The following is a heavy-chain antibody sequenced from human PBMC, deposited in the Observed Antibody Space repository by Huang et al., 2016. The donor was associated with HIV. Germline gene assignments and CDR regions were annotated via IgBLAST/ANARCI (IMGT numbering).Heavy chain of an antibody. V-gene: IGHV1-69*13. Sequence: QVLLVQSGAEVRKPGSSVKVSCTAFGGTFSRYAISWVRKAPGQGLGGMGGTSPTFGTENYTPKFLGRVTITVDESTNTGYMELTRLTSEDTAVYYCARTAYSYGFRQGYNWFDPWGQGTPVTVSS. CDR3: ARTAYSYGFRQGYNWFDP. CDR2: TSPTFGTE. CDR1: GGTFSRYA. D-gene: IGHD5-18*01. J-gene: IGHJ5*02.